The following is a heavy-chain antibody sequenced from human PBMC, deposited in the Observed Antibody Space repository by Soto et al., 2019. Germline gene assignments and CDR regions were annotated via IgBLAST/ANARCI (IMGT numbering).Heavy chain of an antibody. Sequence: QVQLVESGGGLVKPGGSLRLSCAASGLTFSDYYMTWVRQAPGKGLEWVSYIVIGSDYTNYADSVKGRFTISRDNAKNSLYLEMNSLRVEDSAVYYCARLRASSWYLGGYLDYCGQRTLVTVSS. J-gene: IGHJ4*02. D-gene: IGHD6-13*01. CDR3: ARLRASSWYLGGYLDY. CDR2: IVIGSDYT. V-gene: IGHV3-11*06. CDR1: GLTFSDYY.